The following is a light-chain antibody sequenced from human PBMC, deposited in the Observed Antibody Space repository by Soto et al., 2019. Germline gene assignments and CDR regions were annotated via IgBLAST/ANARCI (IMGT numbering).Light chain of an antibody. V-gene: IGKV3-20*01. J-gene: IGKJ2*02. CDR3: HQYGWSCT. CDR1: ESVASDY. CDR2: GAS. Sequence: IVLTQSPGTLSLSPGERATLSCRASESVASDYVAWYQHKPGQAPRLLIYGASSRATGIPDRFSGSGSGTDFTLTISILEPEDFAVYYCHQYGWSCTFGQGTKLEIK.